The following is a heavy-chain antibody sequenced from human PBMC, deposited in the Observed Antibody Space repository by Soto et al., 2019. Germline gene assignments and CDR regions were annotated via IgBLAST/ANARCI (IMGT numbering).Heavy chain of an antibody. CDR3: ARFSGGSYNTYYFYYGMDV. V-gene: IGHV1-18*01. CDR1: GYTFTSYG. Sequence: ASVKVSCKASGYTFTSYGISWVRQAPGQGLDWMGWISAYNGNTKYAQDLQGRVTMTTDTSTSTAYMELRSLRSDDTAVYYCARFSGGSYNTYYFYYGMDVWGQGTTVTV. D-gene: IGHD2-15*01. J-gene: IGHJ6*02. CDR2: ISAYNGNT.